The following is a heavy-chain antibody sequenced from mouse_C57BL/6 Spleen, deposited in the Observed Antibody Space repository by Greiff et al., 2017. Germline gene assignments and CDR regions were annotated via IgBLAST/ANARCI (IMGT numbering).Heavy chain of an antibody. CDR2: INPGNGGT. Sequence: VQLQQPGTELVKPGASVKMSCKTSGYTFTSYWMHWVKQRPGQGLEWIGDINPGNGGTNYNEKFKSKATLTVDKSSSTAYMQLSSLTSEDSAVNDSARKWSRGAMDDWGEGTSVTVSS. CDR3: ARKWSRGAMDD. D-gene: IGHD2-2*01. J-gene: IGHJ4*01. CDR1: GYTFTSYW. V-gene: IGHV1-53*01.